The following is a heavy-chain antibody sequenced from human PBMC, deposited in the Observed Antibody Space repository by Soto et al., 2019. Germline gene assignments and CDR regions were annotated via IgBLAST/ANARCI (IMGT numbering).Heavy chain of an antibody. CDR1: GGTFSSYA. CDR2: IIPIFGTA. V-gene: IGHV1-69*13. CDR3: ASLYSGYDYAFDY. Sequence: VASVKVSCKASGGTFSSYAISWVRQAPGQGLEWMGGIIPIFGTANYAQKFQGRVTITADESTSTAYMELSSLRSEDTAVYYCASLYSGYDYAFDYWGQGTLVTASS. D-gene: IGHD5-12*01. J-gene: IGHJ4*02.